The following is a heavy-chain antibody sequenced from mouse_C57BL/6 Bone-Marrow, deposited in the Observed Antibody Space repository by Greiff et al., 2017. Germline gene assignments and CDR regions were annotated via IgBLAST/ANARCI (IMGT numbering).Heavy chain of an antibody. Sequence: QVQLQQPGAELVKPGASVKLSCKASGYTFTSYWMQWVKQRPGQGLEWIGEIDLSDSYTNYNQKFKGKATLTVDTYSSTAYMQLSSLTSEDSAVYYCARGIYYGNYDYAMDYWGQGTSVTVSS. V-gene: IGHV1-50*01. CDR2: IDLSDSYT. D-gene: IGHD2-1*01. J-gene: IGHJ4*01. CDR3: ARGIYYGNYDYAMDY. CDR1: GYTFTSYW.